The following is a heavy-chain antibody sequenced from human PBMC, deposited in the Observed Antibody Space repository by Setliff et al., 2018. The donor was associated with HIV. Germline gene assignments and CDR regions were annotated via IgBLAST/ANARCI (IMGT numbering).Heavy chain of an antibody. V-gene: IGHV3-30*02. CDR1: GLTFSNCG. J-gene: IGHJ6*03. CDR3: ARVVDTSGGYWGSFYRYMDV. Sequence: PGGSLRLSCATSGLTFSNCGMHWVRQAPGKGLEWVASIRSDGSNKYYADSVTGRFTISRDDSKNTLYLQMDSLRAEDTAVYYCARVVDTSGGYWGSFYRYMDVWGKGTTVTVSS. CDR2: IRSDGSNK. D-gene: IGHD3-10*01.